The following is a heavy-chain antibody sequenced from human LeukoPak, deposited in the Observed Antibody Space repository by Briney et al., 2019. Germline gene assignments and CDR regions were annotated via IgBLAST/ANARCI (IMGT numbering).Heavy chain of an antibody. V-gene: IGHV4-39*02. CDR3: ARLLPYCSEGICYFWEYFDS. CDR1: GGSITSSTYS. D-gene: IGHD2-15*01. CDR2: FYYTGDT. Sequence: SETLSLTCSVSGGSITSSTYSWGWIRQPPGKGLEWIGSFYYTGDTYYGPSLKSRVTISVDSSKNHFSLNLTSLTAAVTAVYCPARLLPYCSEGICYFWEYFDSWGQGTLVTVSS. J-gene: IGHJ4*02.